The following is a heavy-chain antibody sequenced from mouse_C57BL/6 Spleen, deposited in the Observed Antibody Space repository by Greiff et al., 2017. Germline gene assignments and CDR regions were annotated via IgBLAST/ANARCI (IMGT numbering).Heavy chain of an antibody. V-gene: IGHV3-6*01. Sequence: EVQLQESGPGLVKPSQSLSLTCSVTGYSITSGYYWNWIRQFPGNKLEWMGYISYDGSNNYNPSLKNRISITRDTSKNQFFLKLNSVTTEDTATYYCARDEYYGPDYWGQGTTLTVSS. J-gene: IGHJ2*01. D-gene: IGHD1-2*01. CDR3: ARDEYYGPDY. CDR1: GYSITSGYY. CDR2: ISYDGSN.